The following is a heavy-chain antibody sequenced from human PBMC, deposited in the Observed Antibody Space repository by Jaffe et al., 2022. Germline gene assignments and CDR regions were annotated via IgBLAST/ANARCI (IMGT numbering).Heavy chain of an antibody. CDR2: ISSSGSTI. D-gene: IGHD1-26*01. V-gene: IGHV3-48*03. J-gene: IGHJ4*02. CDR3: ASRKSGSYFY. Sequence: EVQLVESGGGLVQPGGSLRLSCAASGFTFSSYEMNWVRQAPGKGLEWVSYISSSGSTIYYADSVKGRFTISRDNAKNSLYLQMNSLRAEDTAVYYCASRKSGSYFYWGQGTLVTVSS. CDR1: GFTFSSYE.